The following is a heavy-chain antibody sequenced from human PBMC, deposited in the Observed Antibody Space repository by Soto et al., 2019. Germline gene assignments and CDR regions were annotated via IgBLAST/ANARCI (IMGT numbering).Heavy chain of an antibody. CDR2: INHSGST. CDR1: GGSFSGYY. Sequence: SETLSLTCAVYGGSFSGYYWSWIRQPPGKGLEWIGEINHSGSTNYNPSLKSRVTISVDTSKNQFSLKLSSVTAADTAVYYCARGNAVVPAARLDYYYMDVWGKGTTVPVSS. D-gene: IGHD2-2*01. CDR3: ARGNAVVPAARLDYYYMDV. J-gene: IGHJ6*03. V-gene: IGHV4-34*01.